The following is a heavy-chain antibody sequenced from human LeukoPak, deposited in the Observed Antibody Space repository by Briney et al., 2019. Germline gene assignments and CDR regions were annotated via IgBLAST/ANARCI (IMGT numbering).Heavy chain of an antibody. CDR3: TIDLYRTFEFPGLGI. CDR2: VRSKTDGGTT. D-gene: IGHD1-14*01. CDR1: GFTFTNAW. V-gene: IGHV3-15*01. J-gene: IGHJ3*02. Sequence: KPGGSLRLSCAASGFTFTNAWMNWVRQSPGKGLEWVGRVRSKTDGGTTDYAAPVKGRFTISRDDSRNTLYLHMSSLNNEDTAVYYCTIDLYRTFEFPGLGIWGQGTMVTVSS.